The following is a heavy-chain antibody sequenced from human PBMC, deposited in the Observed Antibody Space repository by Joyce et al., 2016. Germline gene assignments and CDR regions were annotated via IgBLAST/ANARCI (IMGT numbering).Heavy chain of an antibody. J-gene: IGHJ4*02. CDR2: ITKSGAT. CDR1: SGPFSGFF. Sequence: QVQLQQWGAGLLKTSETLSLTCVVYSGPFSGFFWSWVRQPPGKGLEWIGDITKSGATHYNPSLKSRLNMSVDTSRKEFSLKLSSVTVADTAIYYCARSQWLAPLMYWGQGTPVTVSS. CDR3: ARSQWLAPLMY. D-gene: IGHD6-19*01. V-gene: IGHV4-34*02.